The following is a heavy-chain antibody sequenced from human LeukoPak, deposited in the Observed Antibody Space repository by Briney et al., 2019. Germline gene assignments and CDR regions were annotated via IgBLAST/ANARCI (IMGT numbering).Heavy chain of an antibody. CDR3: SRVPHCDPHFDF. J-gene: IGHJ4*02. D-gene: IGHD2-21*02. Sequence: ASVKVSCKASGYTFTCYYMHWVRQAPGQRLEWVGWINPKKGGTNYEQKFQGRVIMTWDTSISTASMELSRLRSDDTAFYYCSRVPHCDPHFDFWGRGTLVTVSS. CDR1: GYTFTCYY. V-gene: IGHV1-2*02. CDR2: INPKKGGT.